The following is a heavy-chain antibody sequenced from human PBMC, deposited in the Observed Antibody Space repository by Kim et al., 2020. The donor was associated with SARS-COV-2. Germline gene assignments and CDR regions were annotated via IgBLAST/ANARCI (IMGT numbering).Heavy chain of an antibody. D-gene: IGHD3-16*01. CDR3: AREPLRRAGAVGGGFDY. CDR2: IYYSGST. Sequence: SETLSLTCTVSGGSISSGDYYWSWIRQPPGKGLEWIGYIYYSGSTYYNPSLKSRVTISVDTSKNQFSLKLTSVTAADTAVYYCAREPLRRAGAVGGGFDYWGQGTLVTVSS. CDR1: GGSISSGDYY. J-gene: IGHJ4*02. V-gene: IGHV4-30-4*01.